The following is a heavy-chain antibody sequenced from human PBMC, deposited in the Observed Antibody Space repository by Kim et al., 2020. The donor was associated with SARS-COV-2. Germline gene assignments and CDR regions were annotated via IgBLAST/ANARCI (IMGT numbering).Heavy chain of an antibody. J-gene: IGHJ4*02. D-gene: IGHD5-12*01. CDR3: ARVGREMATIDY. Sequence: SYAQKVQGRVTMTRDTSTSTVYMELSRLRSEDTAVYYCARVGREMATIDYWGQGTLVTVSS. V-gene: IGHV1-46*01.